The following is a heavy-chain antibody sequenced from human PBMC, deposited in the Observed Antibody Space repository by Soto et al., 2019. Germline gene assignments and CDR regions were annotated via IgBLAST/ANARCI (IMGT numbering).Heavy chain of an antibody. CDR2: IKQDGSEK. J-gene: IGHJ5*02. V-gene: IGHV3-7*01. Sequence: VQLVESGGGLVQPGGSLRLSCAASGFTFSSYWMSWVRQAPGKGLEWVANIKQDGSEKYYVDSVKGRFTISRDNAKNSLYLQMNSLRAEDTAVYYCARIAQSYYFGGNWFDPWGQGTLVTVSS. CDR3: ARIAQSYYFGGNWFDP. D-gene: IGHD1-26*01. CDR1: GFTFSSYW.